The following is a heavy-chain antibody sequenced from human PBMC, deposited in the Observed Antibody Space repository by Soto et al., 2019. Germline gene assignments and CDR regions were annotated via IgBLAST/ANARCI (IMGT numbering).Heavy chain of an antibody. CDR2: ISPNSGDT. D-gene: IGHD2-21*01. Sequence: ASVKVSCKASGYTFTSFGITWVRQAPGQGLEWMGWISPNSGDTRYAQNLQGRVTMTTDKYTSTAYMELRSLTSDDTALYYCAREMWTLNGPQNFFDYWGQGALVTVSS. V-gene: IGHV1-18*01. J-gene: IGHJ4*02. CDR3: AREMWTLNGPQNFFDY. CDR1: GYTFTSFG.